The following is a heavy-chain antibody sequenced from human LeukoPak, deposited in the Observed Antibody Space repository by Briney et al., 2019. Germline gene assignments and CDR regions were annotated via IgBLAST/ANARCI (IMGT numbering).Heavy chain of an antibody. Sequence: ASVKVSCKASGYTFTSYGISWVRQAPGQGLEWMGWISAYNGNTNYAQKLQGRVTMTTDTSTSTAYMELRSLRSDDTAVYYCTRRQSTYGDYVMDYYGMDVWGQGTTVTVSS. CDR3: TRRQSTYGDYVMDYYGMDV. D-gene: IGHD4-17*01. V-gene: IGHV1-18*01. CDR2: ISAYNGNT. J-gene: IGHJ6*02. CDR1: GYTFTSYG.